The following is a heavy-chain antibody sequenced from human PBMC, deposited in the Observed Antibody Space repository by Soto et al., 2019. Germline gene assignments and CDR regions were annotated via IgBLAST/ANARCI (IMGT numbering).Heavy chain of an antibody. CDR2: ISGSGGST. Sequence: PGGSLRLSCAASGFTFSSYAMSWVRQAPGKGLEWVSAISGSGGSTYYADSVKGRFTISRDNSKNTLYLQMNSLRAEDTAVYYCAKDPRRATVTTWVSGGTGYFDYWGQGTLVTVSS. J-gene: IGHJ4*02. D-gene: IGHD4-17*01. CDR3: AKDPRRATVTTWVSGGTGYFDY. V-gene: IGHV3-23*01. CDR1: GFTFSSYA.